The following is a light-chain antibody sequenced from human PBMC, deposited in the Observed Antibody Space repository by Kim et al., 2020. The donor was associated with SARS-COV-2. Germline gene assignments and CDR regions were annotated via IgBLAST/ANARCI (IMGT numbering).Light chain of an antibody. CDR3: QAWDSSSVV. CDR1: KLGNKY. J-gene: IGLJ2*01. Sequence: VSPVQAASIACSGDKLGNKYACWYQQKPDQSPVLVIYQDSKRPSGIPGRFSGSNSENTATLTISGTQAMDEADYYCQAWDSSSVVFGGGTQLTVL. CDR2: QDS. V-gene: IGLV3-1*01.